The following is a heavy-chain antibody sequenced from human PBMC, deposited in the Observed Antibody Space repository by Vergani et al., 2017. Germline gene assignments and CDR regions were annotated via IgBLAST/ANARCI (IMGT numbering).Heavy chain of an antibody. D-gene: IGHD4-23*01. CDR3: AREKVDDYGGNFFDY. CDR2: INPNSGGT. J-gene: IGHJ4*02. V-gene: IGHV1-2*02. CDR1: GYTFTGYY. Sequence: QVQLVQSGAEVKKPGASVKVSCKASGYTFTGYYMHWVRQAPGQGLEWMGWINPNSGGTNYAQKFQGRVTMTRDTSISTAYMELSRLGSDDAAVSYCAREKVDDYGGNFFDYWGQGTLVTVSS.